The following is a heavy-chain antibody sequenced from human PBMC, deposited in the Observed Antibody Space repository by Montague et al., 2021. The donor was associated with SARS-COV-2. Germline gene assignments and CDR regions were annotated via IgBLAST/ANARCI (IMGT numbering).Heavy chain of an antibody. D-gene: IGHD3-22*01. V-gene: IGHV4-39*02. J-gene: IGHJ4*02. CDR1: GHAIKSNPYA. Sequence: SETLSPTCSVSGHAIKSNPYAWGWIPQPPGKALEWIGSIYHNGNTYYNPDLERRPLMSNATSKNHFSLRLSSVTASDTAVEYWAVEVKYFFDNWGQGFLVTVSS. CDR2: IYHNGNT. CDR3: AVEVKYFFDN.